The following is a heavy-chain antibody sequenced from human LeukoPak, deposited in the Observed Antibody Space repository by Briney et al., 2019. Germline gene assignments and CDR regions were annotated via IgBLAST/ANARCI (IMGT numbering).Heavy chain of an antibody. Sequence: QAGGSLRLSCAASGFSVSSKYMSWVRQAPGKGLEWVAVIYYDGSTSYADSVRGRFTISRDNSKNTVYLQMNSLRAEDTAVYYCATWKYCSSTSCYAEPSFWGQGTTVTVSS. J-gene: IGHJ6*02. CDR2: IYYDGST. D-gene: IGHD2-2*01. V-gene: IGHV3-53*05. CDR3: ATWKYCSSTSCYAEPSF. CDR1: GFSVSSKY.